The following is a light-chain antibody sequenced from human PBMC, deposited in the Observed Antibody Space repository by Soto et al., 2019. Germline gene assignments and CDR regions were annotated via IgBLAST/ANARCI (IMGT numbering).Light chain of an antibody. Sequence: EIVLTQSPATLSLSPGERATLSCRASQSVSSYLAWYQQKPGQAPRLLIYEASNRATGIPARFSGSGSGTDFTLTISSLAPEGFAVYYCQQHSNWLTFGGGTKVEIK. J-gene: IGKJ4*01. CDR1: QSVSSY. V-gene: IGKV3-11*01. CDR3: QQHSNWLT. CDR2: EAS.